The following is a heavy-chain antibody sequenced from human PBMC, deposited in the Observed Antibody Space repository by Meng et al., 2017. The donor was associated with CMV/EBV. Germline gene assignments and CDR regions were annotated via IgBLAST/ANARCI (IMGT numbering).Heavy chain of an antibody. Sequence: QVQVGQAGAEVKKPGASVKVSCKASGYTFTSYDRSWVRQAPGQGLEWMGWISAYNGNTNYAQKLQGRVTMTTDTSTSTACMELRSLRSDDTAVYYCARAWVGEEYYFDYWGQGTLVTVSS. CDR3: ARAWVGEEYYFDY. CDR2: ISAYNGNT. D-gene: IGHD3-10*01. V-gene: IGHV1-18*01. J-gene: IGHJ4*02. CDR1: GYTFTSYD.